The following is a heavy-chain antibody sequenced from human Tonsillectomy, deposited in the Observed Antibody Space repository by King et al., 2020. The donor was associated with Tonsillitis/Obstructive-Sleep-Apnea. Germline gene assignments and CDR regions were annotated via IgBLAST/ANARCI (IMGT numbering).Heavy chain of an antibody. V-gene: IGHV3-11*05. CDR1: GFTFSDYY. J-gene: IGHJ4*02. D-gene: IGHD2-21*01. CDR2: ISSSSSYT. Sequence: VQLVESGGGLVKPGGSLRLSCAASGFTFSDYYMSWIRQAPGKGVEWVSYISSSSSYTNYADSVKGRFTISRDNAKNSLYLQMNSLRAEDTAVYYCASAYCGGDCPPDYWGQGTLVTVSS. CDR3: ASAYCGGDCPPDY.